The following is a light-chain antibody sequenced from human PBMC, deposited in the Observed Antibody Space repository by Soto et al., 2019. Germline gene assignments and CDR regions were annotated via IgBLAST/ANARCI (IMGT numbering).Light chain of an antibody. Sequence: DVQMTQSPCSLSASVGDRVTITCRASQGISNSLAWYQQRPGRVPKLLIYGASNLQSEVPSRFSGSGSGTDFTLTISSLQPEDVATYYCQKYDSAARTFGQGTKV. CDR2: GAS. CDR1: QGISNS. V-gene: IGKV1-27*01. J-gene: IGKJ1*01. CDR3: QKYDSAART.